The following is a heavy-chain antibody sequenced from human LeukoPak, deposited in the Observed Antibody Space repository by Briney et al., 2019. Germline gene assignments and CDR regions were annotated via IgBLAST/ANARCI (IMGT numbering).Heavy chain of an antibody. V-gene: IGHV3-21*01. CDR3: ARGASFDY. J-gene: IGHJ4*02. Sequence: GGSLRLSCAASGFTFSSYSMNWVRQAPGKGLEWVSSISSSSSYIYHADSVKGRFTISRDNAKNSLYLQMNSLRAEDTAVYYCARGASFDYWGQGTLVTVSS. CDR2: ISSSSSYI. CDR1: GFTFSSYS.